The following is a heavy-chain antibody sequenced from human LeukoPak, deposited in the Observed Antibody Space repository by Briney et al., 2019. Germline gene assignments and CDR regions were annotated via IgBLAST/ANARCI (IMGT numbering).Heavy chain of an antibody. CDR3: AKILSSPTPDY. D-gene: IGHD6-13*01. CDR2: IRYDGGAK. J-gene: IGHJ4*02. V-gene: IGHV3-30*02. CDR1: GFTFSSYA. Sequence: GGSLRLSCAASGFTFSSYAMSWVRQAPGKGLEWVAFIRYDGGAKDYADSVRGRFAISRDSSKNTLFLQMNSLRPDDTAVYYCAKILSSPTPDYWGQGTQVTVSS.